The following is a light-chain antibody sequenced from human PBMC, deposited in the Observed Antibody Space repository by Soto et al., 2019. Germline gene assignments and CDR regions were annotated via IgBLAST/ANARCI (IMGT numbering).Light chain of an antibody. Sequence: IVMTQSPATLSVSPWERATLSCRASQSVRTNLAWYQQKPGQAPRLLIYDASTRPAGIPARFSGGGSGTEFTLTISSLQSEDFAVYYCQQFNNWPQTFGQGTKVDIK. CDR2: DAS. J-gene: IGKJ1*01. CDR3: QQFNNWPQT. V-gene: IGKV3-15*01. CDR1: QSVRTN.